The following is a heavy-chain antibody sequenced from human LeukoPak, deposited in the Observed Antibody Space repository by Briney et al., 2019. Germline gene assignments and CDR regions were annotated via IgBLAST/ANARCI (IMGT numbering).Heavy chain of an antibody. Sequence: ASVKVSCKASGYTFTGYYMHWVRQAPGQGLEWMGWINPNSGGTNYAQKFQGRVTMTRDTSISTAYMELSRLRSDDTAVYYCARVAPGGRLGELSLYRKIDYWGQGTLVTVSS. CDR3: ARVAPGGRLGELSLYRKIDY. CDR1: GYTFTGYY. CDR2: INPNSGGT. V-gene: IGHV1-2*02. D-gene: IGHD3-16*02. J-gene: IGHJ4*02.